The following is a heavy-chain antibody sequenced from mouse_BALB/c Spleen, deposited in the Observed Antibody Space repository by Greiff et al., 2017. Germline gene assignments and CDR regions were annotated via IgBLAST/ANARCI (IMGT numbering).Heavy chain of an antibody. V-gene: IGHV14-3*02. CDR1: GFNIKDTY. D-gene: IGHD2-3*01. Sequence: VQLKESGAELVKPGASVKLSCTASGFNIKDTYMHWVKQRPEQGLEWIGRIDPANGNTKYDPKFQGKATITADTSSNTAYLQLSSLTSEDTAVYYCARMGGRAWFAYWGQGTLVTVSA. CDR3: ARMGGRAWFAY. CDR2: IDPANGNT. J-gene: IGHJ3*01.